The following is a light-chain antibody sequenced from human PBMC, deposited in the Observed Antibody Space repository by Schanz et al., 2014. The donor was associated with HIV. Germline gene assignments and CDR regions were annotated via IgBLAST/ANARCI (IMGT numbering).Light chain of an antibody. J-gene: IGLJ1*01. CDR3: SSYTNRDIYV. V-gene: IGLV2-14*03. Sequence: QSVLTQPASVSGSPGQSITISCTGTSSDVGGYNYVSWYQQHPGKAPKLMIYDVSNRPSGVSNRFSGSKSGNTASLTISALQAEDEADYYCSSYTNRDIYVIGTGTKLTVL. CDR2: DVS. CDR1: SSDVGGYNY.